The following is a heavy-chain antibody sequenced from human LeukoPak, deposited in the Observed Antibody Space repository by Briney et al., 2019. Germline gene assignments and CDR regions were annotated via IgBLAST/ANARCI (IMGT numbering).Heavy chain of an antibody. CDR1: GGSFSGYY. CDR3: ARGITMIVVVITPYHAFDI. D-gene: IGHD3-22*01. Sequence: KPSETLSLTCAVYGGSFSGYYWSWIRQPPGKGLEWIGEINHSGSINYNPSLKSRVTISVDTSKNQFSLKLSSVTAADTAVYYCARGITMIVVVITPYHAFDIWGQGTMVTVSS. V-gene: IGHV4-34*01. CDR2: INHSGSI. J-gene: IGHJ3*02.